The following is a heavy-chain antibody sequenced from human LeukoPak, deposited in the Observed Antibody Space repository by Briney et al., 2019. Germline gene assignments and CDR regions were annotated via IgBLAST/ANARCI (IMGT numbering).Heavy chain of an antibody. CDR2: VNYNSANK. V-gene: IGHV3-23*01. Sequence: GGSLRLSCTTSGFTFSSFTMSWVRQTPEKGLEWVATVNYNSANKWHADSVKGRFTISRDNSKKTLYLQMHSLRVDDTALYYCTKRRPTGSVTVDEYWGQGALVTVSS. CDR3: TKRRPTGSVTVDEY. J-gene: IGHJ4*02. CDR1: GFTFSSFT. D-gene: IGHD2-21*02.